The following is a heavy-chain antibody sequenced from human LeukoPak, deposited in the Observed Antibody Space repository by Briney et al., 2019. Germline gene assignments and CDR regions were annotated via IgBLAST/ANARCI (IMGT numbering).Heavy chain of an antibody. J-gene: IGHJ4*02. V-gene: IGHV1-18*01. CDR3: AREAYGGGFDY. D-gene: IGHD4-23*01. CDR2: ISAYNGNT. Sequence: WMGWISAYNGNTNYAQKLQGRVTMTTDTSTSTAYMELRSLRSDDTAVYYCAREAYGGGFDYWGQGTLVTVSS.